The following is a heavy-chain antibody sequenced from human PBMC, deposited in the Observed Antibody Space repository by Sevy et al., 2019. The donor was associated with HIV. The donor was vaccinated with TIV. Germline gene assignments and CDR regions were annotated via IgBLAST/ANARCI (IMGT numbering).Heavy chain of an antibody. D-gene: IGHD2-2*02. CDR2: IKQDGSEK. CDR1: GFTFSSYW. CDR3: AREFGYCIITSCYSPTDLYGMDV. Sequence: GGSLRLSCAASGFTFSSYWMSWVRQAPGKGLEWVANIKQDGSEKYYVDSVKGRFTISRDNAKNSLYLQMNSLRAEDTAVYYCAREFGYCIITSCYSPTDLYGMDVWGQGTTVTVSS. J-gene: IGHJ6*02. V-gene: IGHV3-7*01.